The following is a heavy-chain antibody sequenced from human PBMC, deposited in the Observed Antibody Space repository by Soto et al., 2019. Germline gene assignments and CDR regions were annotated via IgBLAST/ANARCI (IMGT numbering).Heavy chain of an antibody. CDR1: RGAFGDYW. CDR2: INRDANDI. D-gene: IGHD3-10*02. V-gene: IGHV3-74*01. Sequence: EVQLVESGGGLVQPGGSLRLSCEASRGAFGDYWMHWVRQGPGKGLVWVSRINRDANDIIYADSVKGRFTASRDNAKNMVFLQMNSLRVEDTAVYYCARGVPRNWFDSWGQGTLVTVSS. CDR3: ARGVPRNWFDS. J-gene: IGHJ5*01.